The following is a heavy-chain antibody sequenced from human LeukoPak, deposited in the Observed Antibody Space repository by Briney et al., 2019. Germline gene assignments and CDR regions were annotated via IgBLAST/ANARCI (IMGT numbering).Heavy chain of an antibody. D-gene: IGHD4-17*01. CDR2: ISYDGRNE. CDR1: GFTFSSYA. J-gene: IGHJ4*02. V-gene: IGHV3-30*04. Sequence: GGSLRLPCAASGFTFSSYAMHWVRQAPGKGLEWVAVISYDGRNENYADSVKGRFTISRDTSKSTLYLQMNSLRGEDTAVYYCARVLTTVTTRDYWGQGTLVTVSS. CDR3: ARVLTTVTTRDY.